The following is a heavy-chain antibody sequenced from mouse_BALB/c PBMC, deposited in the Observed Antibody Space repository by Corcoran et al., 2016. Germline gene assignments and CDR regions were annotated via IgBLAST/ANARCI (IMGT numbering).Heavy chain of an antibody. J-gene: IGHJ4*01. CDR1: GYTFTNYG. CDR2: INTYTGEP. Sequence: QIQLVQSGPELKKPGETVKISCKASGYTFTNYGMHWVKQAPGKGLKWMGWINTYTGEPTYADDFKGRFAFSLETSASTAYLQINNLKNEDMATYFWAREPYAMDYWGQGTSVTVSS. V-gene: IGHV9-1*02. CDR3: AREPYAMDY.